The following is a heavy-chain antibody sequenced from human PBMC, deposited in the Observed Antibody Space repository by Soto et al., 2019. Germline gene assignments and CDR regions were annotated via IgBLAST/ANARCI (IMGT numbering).Heavy chain of an antibody. CDR2: ISSSSSYI. V-gene: IGHV3-21*01. J-gene: IGHJ3*02. CDR3: AREEVSPSTLGKLDAFDI. Sequence: GGSLRLSCAASGFTFSSYSMNWVRQAPGKGLEWVSSISSSSSYIYYADSVKGRFTISRDNAKNSLYLQMNSLRAEDTAVYYCAREEVSPSTLGKLDAFDIWGQGTMVTVSS. D-gene: IGHD7-27*01. CDR1: GFTFSSYS.